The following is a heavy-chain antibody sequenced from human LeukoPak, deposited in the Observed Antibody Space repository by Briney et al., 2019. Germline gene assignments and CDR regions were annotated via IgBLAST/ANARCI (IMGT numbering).Heavy chain of an antibody. V-gene: IGHV3-48*04. CDR1: GFTFSSYS. Sequence: GGSLRLSCAASGFTFSSYSMNWVRQAPGKGLEWVSYISSSSSTIYYADSVKGRFTISRDNAKNSLYLQMNSLRAEDTAVYYCARDSIYDSSGYYYDYWGQGTLVTVSS. D-gene: IGHD3-22*01. CDR3: ARDSIYDSSGYYYDY. J-gene: IGHJ4*02. CDR2: ISSSSSTI.